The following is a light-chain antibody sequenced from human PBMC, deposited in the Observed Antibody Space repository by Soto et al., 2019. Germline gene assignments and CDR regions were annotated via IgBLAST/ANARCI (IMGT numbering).Light chain of an antibody. CDR1: SSNIGTNP. J-gene: IGLJ3*02. CDR2: SDN. Sequence: QSVLTQPPSASATPGQRVTISCSGSSSNIGTNPVNWYQQLPGTAPKNLIYSDNQRPLGIPDRFSASKSGTSASLAISGLQSEDEADYYCEAWDDSLNGPGFGGGTTLTVL. CDR3: EAWDDSLNGPG. V-gene: IGLV1-44*01.